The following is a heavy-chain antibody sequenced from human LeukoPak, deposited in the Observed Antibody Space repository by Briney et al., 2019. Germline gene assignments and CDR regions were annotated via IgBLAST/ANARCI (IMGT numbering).Heavy chain of an antibody. J-gene: IGHJ6*03. CDR1: GGSISSHY. V-gene: IGHV4-59*11. D-gene: IGHD6-13*01. Sequence: PSETLSLTCTVSGGSISSHYWSWIRQPPGKGLEWIGYIYYSGSTNYNPSLKSRVTISVDTSENQFSLKLSSVTAADTAVYYCAREAAARGDYYYYMDVWGKGTTVTVSS. CDR3: AREAAARGDYYYYMDV. CDR2: IYYSGST.